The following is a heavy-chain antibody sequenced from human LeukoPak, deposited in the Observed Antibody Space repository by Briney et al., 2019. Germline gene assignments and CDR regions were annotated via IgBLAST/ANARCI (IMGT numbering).Heavy chain of an antibody. J-gene: IGHJ3*02. CDR2: SYYSGST. V-gene: IGHV4-59*01. CDR1: GGSISSYD. Sequence: SETLSLTCTVSGGSISSYDLRWIRQPPGKGPEWIGYSYYSGSTNYNPSLKSRVTISVGTSKNQFSRKLSSMPGADTAVMYCARPLSYDSRGYGSFDIWGQGTMVTVSS. CDR3: ARPLSYDSRGYGSFDI. D-gene: IGHD3-22*01.